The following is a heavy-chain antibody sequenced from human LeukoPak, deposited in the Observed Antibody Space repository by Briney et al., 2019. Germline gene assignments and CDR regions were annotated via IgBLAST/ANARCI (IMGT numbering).Heavy chain of an antibody. V-gene: IGHV1-2*02. CDR1: GYTFTAYY. CDR3: AKGDYSYFDY. CDR2: INPNSGGT. D-gene: IGHD4-11*01. J-gene: IGHJ4*02. Sequence: ASVKVSCKASGYTFTAYYMYWVRQAPGQGLEWMGWINPNSGGTNYAQKFQGRVTMTRDTSISTAYMELSRLTSDDTAVYYCAKGDYSYFDYWGQGTLVTVSS.